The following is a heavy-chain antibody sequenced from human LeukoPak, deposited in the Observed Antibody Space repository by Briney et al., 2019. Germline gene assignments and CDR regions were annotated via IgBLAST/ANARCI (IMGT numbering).Heavy chain of an antibody. CDR1: GFTLSSYE. J-gene: IGHJ4*02. Sequence: GGPLRLSCTVSGFTLSSYEMSWIRQAPGKGLEWVSVLYSDGNTYYADSVKGRFTISRDNSKNTLYLQMNSLRAEDTAIYYCARRAGEYSHPYDYWGQGTLVTVSS. V-gene: IGHV3-53*01. CDR3: ARRAGEYSHPYDY. D-gene: IGHD2-15*01. CDR2: LYSDGNT.